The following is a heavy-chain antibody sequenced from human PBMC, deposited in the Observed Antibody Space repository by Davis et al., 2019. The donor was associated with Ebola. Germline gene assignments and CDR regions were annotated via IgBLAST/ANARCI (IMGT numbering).Heavy chain of an antibody. CDR2: INHSGST. CDR1: GGSFSGYY. V-gene: IGHV4-34*01. CDR3: ARARRTAMVTLDYGMDV. D-gene: IGHD5-18*01. Sequence: SETLSLTCAVYGGSFSGYYWSWIRQPPGKGLEWIGEINHSGSTNYNPSLKSRVTISVDTSKNQFSLQLSSVTAADTAVYYYARARRTAMVTLDYGMDVWGQGTTVTVSS. J-gene: IGHJ6*02.